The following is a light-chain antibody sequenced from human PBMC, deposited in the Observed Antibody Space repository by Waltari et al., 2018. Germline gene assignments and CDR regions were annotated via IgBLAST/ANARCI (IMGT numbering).Light chain of an antibody. J-gene: IGLJ2*01. Sequence: QSALTQPASVSGSPGQSITISFTGASRAVGGCNAVSWYQQHPGEVPKLMIYGVSNRPSGVSNRFSGSKSGNTASLTISGLQADDEADYYCSSYTPRSTLVFGGGTKLTVL. CDR1: SRAVGGCNA. CDR2: GVS. CDR3: SSYTPRSTLV. V-gene: IGLV2-14*01.